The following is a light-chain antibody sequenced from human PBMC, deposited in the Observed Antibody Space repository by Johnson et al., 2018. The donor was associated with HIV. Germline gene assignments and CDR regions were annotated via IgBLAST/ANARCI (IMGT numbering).Light chain of an antibody. V-gene: IGLV1-51*01. CDR1: TSNIGNNY. CDR3: GTWDTSLSVGLHV. CDR2: DNS. Sequence: QSVLTQPPSVSAAPGQNVTISCSGTTSNIGNNYVSWYQQLPGTAPKLLIYDNSKRPSGIPDRFSGSKSGPSATLGITGLQTGDEADYYCGTWDTSLSVGLHVFGTGTQVTCL. J-gene: IGLJ1*01.